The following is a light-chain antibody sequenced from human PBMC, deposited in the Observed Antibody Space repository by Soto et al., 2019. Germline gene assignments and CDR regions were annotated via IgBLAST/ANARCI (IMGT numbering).Light chain of an antibody. Sequence: EIVMTQSPGTLSVSTGEGATLSCRASQSIDSNLAWYQQKPGQAPRLLIYGASTRATGIPDRFRGSGSGTEFTLTISSLQSEEFAVYYCQQYDSWPLNFGGGTKVEIK. CDR1: QSIDSN. CDR2: GAS. CDR3: QQYDSWPLN. V-gene: IGKV3D-15*01. J-gene: IGKJ4*01.